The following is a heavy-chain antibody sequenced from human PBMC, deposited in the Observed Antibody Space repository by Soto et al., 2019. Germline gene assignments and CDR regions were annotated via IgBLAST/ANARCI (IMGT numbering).Heavy chain of an antibody. CDR1: GYSFTSYW. CDR3: ARHLSDSSGWYGPGRHYYKYMDV. J-gene: IGHJ6*03. V-gene: IGHV5-51*01. CDR2: IYPGDSDT. Sequence: PGESLKISCKGSGYSFTSYWIGWVRQMPGKGLEWMGIIYPGDSDTRYSPSFQGQVTISADKSISTAYLQWSSLKASDTAMYYCARHLSDSSGWYGPGRHYYKYMDVWGKRTTVTVSS. D-gene: IGHD6-19*01.